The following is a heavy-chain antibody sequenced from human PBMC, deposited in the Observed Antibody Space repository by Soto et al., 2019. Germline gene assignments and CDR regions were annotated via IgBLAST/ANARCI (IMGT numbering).Heavy chain of an antibody. V-gene: IGHV4-59*11. J-gene: IGHJ3*02. CDR2: IYYRGST. CDR3: ARCNYYDSSRYYWGDAFDI. D-gene: IGHD3-22*01. CDR1: AGTLRPHT. Sequence: PEKLRDPNTVSAGTLRPHTWLGFRQPLGKKLEWIGYIYYRGSTNYNPSIKSRVTISVDTYKNQISLKLSSVTDATTAVYYCARCNYYDSSRYYWGDAFDIWCQGRMVT.